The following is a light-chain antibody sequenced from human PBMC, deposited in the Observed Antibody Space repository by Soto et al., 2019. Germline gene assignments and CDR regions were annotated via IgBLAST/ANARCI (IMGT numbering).Light chain of an antibody. V-gene: IGKV3-11*01. CDR3: QQYNSYSRT. J-gene: IGKJ1*01. CDR2: GAS. Sequence: EIVLTQSPGTLSLSPGERATLSCRASQSVGKSLGWYQQKPGQAPRLLIYGASNRATGIPARFSGSGSGTDFTLTISSLQPDDFATYYCQQYNSYSRTFGQGTKVDIK. CDR1: QSVGKS.